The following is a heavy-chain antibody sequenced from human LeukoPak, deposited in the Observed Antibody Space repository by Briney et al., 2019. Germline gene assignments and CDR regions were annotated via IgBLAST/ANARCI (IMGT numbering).Heavy chain of an antibody. CDR3: ARVSRGYSYGGVEY. D-gene: IGHD5-18*01. CDR2: IRYDGSNK. V-gene: IGHV3-30*02. CDR1: GFTFSSYG. J-gene: IGHJ4*02. Sequence: GGSLRLSCAASGFTFSSYGMHRVRQAPGKGLEWVAFIRYDGSNKYYADSVKGRFTISRDNAKNSLYLQMNSLRAEDTAVYYCARVSRGYSYGGVEYWGQGTLVTVSS.